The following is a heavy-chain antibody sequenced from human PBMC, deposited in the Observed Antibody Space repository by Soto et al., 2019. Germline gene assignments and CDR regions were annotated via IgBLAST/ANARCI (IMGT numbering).Heavy chain of an antibody. CDR2: IRSKAYGGTT. J-gene: IGHJ6*02. V-gene: IGHV3-49*03. D-gene: IGHD2-2*01. CDR3: QYQLLTYYYGMDV. Sequence: GGCLRLSCIGSGFTFGDHAMSWFRQAPGKGLEWVGFIRSKAYGGTTEYAASVKGRFTISRDDSNSIAYLQMNSLKTEDTAVYYCQYQLLTYYYGMDVWGQGTTVTVSS. CDR1: GFTFGDHA.